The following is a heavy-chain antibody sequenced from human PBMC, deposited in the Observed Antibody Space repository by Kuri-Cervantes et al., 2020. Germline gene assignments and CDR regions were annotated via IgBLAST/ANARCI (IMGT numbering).Heavy chain of an antibody. CDR2: ISGYNGDT. V-gene: IGHV1-18*01. J-gene: IGHJ3*02. D-gene: IGHD2-2*01. CDR1: GYTFTNYG. CDR3: ATSRLYCSSISCYEEDAFDI. Sequence: ASVKVSCKASGYTFTNYGISWVRQAPGQGLERMGWISGYNGDTRYAQKLQDRVTMTRDTSISTAYMELSRLRSDDTAMYYCATSRLYCSSISCYEEDAFDIWGQGTMVTVSS.